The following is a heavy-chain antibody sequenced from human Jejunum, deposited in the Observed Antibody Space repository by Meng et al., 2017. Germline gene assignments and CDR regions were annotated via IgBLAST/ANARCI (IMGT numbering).Heavy chain of an antibody. Sequence: QVQLQESGPGLVKPSGTLSLTCAVSGGSISSSRWWSWVRQPPGKGLEWIGEIYHNGNTNYNPSLKSRVTISSDKSKNQFSLKLSSVTAADTAVYYCARLGYCSSTSCYPDYWGQGTLVTVSS. CDR2: IYHNGNT. J-gene: IGHJ4*02. CDR3: ARLGYCSSTSCYPDY. V-gene: IGHV4-4*02. CDR1: GGSISSSRW. D-gene: IGHD2-2*01.